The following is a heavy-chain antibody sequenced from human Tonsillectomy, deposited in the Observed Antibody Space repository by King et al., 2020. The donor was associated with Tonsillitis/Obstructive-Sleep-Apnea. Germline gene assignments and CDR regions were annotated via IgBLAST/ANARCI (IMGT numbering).Heavy chain of an antibody. J-gene: IGHJ4*02. D-gene: IGHD2-2*01. CDR3: ARTTGCSSTRCYPLDY. Sequence: EVQLVESGGGLIQPGGSLRLSCAASGFTVSSNYMSWVRQAPGKGLEWVSVIYSGGSTYYADSVKGRFTISRDNSKNTLYLQMNSLRAEDTAVYYCARTTGCSSTRCYPLDYWCQGTLVTVSS. CDR2: IYSGGST. V-gene: IGHV3-53*01. CDR1: GFTVSSNY.